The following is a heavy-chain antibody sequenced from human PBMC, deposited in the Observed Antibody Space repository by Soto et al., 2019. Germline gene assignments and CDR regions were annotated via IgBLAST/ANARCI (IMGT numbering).Heavy chain of an antibody. J-gene: IGHJ4*02. CDR1: GFTYTRYS. V-gene: IGHV3-21*06. CDR2: ISSTTNYI. Sequence: PGGSLRLSCAASGFTYTRYSMNWVRQAPGKGLEWVSSISSTTNYIYYGDSMKGRFTISRDNAKNSLYLEMNSLRAEDTAVYYCARESEDLTSNFDYWGQGTLVTVSS. CDR3: ARESEDLTSNFDY.